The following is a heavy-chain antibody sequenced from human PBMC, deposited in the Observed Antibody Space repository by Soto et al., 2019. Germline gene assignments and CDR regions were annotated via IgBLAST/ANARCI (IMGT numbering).Heavy chain of an antibody. J-gene: IGHJ4*02. D-gene: IGHD4-4*01. CDR1: GFSLSTSGMR. Sequence: SGPTLVNPTQTLTLTCTFSGFSLSTSGMRVSWIRQPPGKALEWLARIDWDDDKFYSTSLKTRLTISKDTSKNQVVLTMANMDPVDTATYYCARGMTTTLYFDYWGPGTLVTVSS. CDR3: ARGMTTTLYFDY. V-gene: IGHV2-70*04. CDR2: IDWDDDK.